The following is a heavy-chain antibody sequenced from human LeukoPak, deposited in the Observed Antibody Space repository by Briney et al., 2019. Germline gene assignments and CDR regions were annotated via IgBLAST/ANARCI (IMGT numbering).Heavy chain of an antibody. CDR3: ATDLLRLGYCSSTSCYGGY. V-gene: IGHV1-24*01. Sequence: GASVKVSCKVSGYTLTELSMHWVRQAPGKGLEWMGGFDPEDGETIYAQKFQGRVTMTEETSTDTAYMELSSLRSEDTAVYYCATDLLRLGYCSSTSCYGGYWGQGTLVTVSS. CDR2: FDPEDGET. CDR1: GYTLTELS. J-gene: IGHJ4*02. D-gene: IGHD2-2*01.